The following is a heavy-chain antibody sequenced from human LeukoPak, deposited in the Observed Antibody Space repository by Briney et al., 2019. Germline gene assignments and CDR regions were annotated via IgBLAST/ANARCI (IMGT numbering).Heavy chain of an antibody. Sequence: PGGSLRLSCAASGFIFSSYGMHWVRQAPGKGLEWVAVIWYDGSNKYYADSVKGRFTISRDNSKNTLYLQMNSLRAEDTAVYYCARGGYSGSYLFEYRRRGTLVTVSS. D-gene: IGHD1-26*01. CDR2: IWYDGSNK. CDR1: GFIFSSYG. V-gene: IGHV3-33*01. J-gene: IGHJ4*02. CDR3: ARGGYSGSYLFEY.